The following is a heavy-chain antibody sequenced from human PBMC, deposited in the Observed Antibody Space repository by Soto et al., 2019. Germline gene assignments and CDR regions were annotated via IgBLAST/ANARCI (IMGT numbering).Heavy chain of an antibody. Sequence: SETLSRTCAVYGGSFSDNYWSWIRQPPGKGLEWIGEINHSGSTNYNPSLKSRVTISVDTSKSQFSLKLSSVTAADTAVYYCAREGVGDFWSGYYRYYYMGVWGKGTTVTVSS. CDR2: INHSGST. CDR1: GGSFSDNY. J-gene: IGHJ6*03. V-gene: IGHV4-34*01. CDR3: AREGVGDFWSGYYRYYYMGV. D-gene: IGHD3-3*01.